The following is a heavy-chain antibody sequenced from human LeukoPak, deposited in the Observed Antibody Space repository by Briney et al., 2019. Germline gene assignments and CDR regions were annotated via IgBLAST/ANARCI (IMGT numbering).Heavy chain of an antibody. Sequence: GGTLRLSCAASGFTFSSYGMSWVRQAPGKGLEWVSSISSSGGNTYYADSVKGRFTISRDNAKNSLYLQMNSLRADDTAFYYCARVFAVADYCMDVWGKGTTVTVSS. J-gene: IGHJ6*03. CDR2: ISSSGGNT. CDR1: GFTFSSYG. CDR3: ARVFAVADYCMDV. D-gene: IGHD2-21*01. V-gene: IGHV3-21*04.